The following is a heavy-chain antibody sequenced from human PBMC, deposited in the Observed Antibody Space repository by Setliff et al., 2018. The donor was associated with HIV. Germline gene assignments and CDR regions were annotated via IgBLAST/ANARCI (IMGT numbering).Heavy chain of an antibody. J-gene: IGHJ6*02. Sequence: KTSETLSLTCTASGGSINSGSYYWSWIRQPAGKGLEWIGRIYTSGSTNYNPSLKSRVTISVDTSKNQFSLKLSSVTAADTAVYYCARDRESSSWYYYYYYGMDVWGQGTTVTVSS. CDR1: GGSINSGSYY. D-gene: IGHD6-13*01. V-gene: IGHV4-61*02. CDR2: IYTSGST. CDR3: ARDRESSSWYYYYYYGMDV.